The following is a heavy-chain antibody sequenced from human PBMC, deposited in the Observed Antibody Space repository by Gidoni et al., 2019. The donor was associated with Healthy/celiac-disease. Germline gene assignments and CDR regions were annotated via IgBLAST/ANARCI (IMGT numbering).Heavy chain of an antibody. CDR3: ARARTTRTGGGGFDL. CDR1: GGSISSGDYY. Sequence: QVQLQESGPGLVKPSPTLSLTCTVAGGSISSGDYYWIWIRQPPGKGLEWLGYIYYSWSPYSTPSLKSRVTISVDTSKNQFSLKLSSVTAAVTAVYYCARARTTRTGGGGFDLWGRGTLVTVSS. J-gene: IGHJ2*01. V-gene: IGHV4-30-4*01. D-gene: IGHD2-8*02. CDR2: IYYSWSP.